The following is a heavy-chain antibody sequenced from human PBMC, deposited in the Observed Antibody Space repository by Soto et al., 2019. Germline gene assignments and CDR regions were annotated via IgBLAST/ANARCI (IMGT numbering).Heavy chain of an antibody. CDR1: GFTFSSYG. CDR2: IWYDGSNK. V-gene: IGHV3-33*08. CDR3: ARGDMRYSSSCDAFDI. D-gene: IGHD6-6*01. J-gene: IGHJ3*02. Sequence: GGSLRLSCAASGFTFSSYGMHWVRQAPGKGLEWVAVIWYDGSNKYYADSVKGRFTISRDNSKNTLYLQMNSLRAEDTAVYYCARGDMRYSSSCDAFDIWGQGTMVTVSS.